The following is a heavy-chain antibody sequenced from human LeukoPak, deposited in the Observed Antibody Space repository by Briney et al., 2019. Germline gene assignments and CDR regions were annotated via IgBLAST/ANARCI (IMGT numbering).Heavy chain of an antibody. CDR2: ISGSGGST. CDR1: GFTFNIYA. Sequence: GGSLRLSCAASGFTFNIYAMSWVRQAPGKGLEWVSGISGSGGSTYYADSVKGRFTFSRDNSKNTLYLQMNSLRAEDTAVYYCVKDLIAAAGIDAFDIWGQGTMVTVSS. J-gene: IGHJ3*02. V-gene: IGHV3-23*01. CDR3: VKDLIAAAGIDAFDI. D-gene: IGHD6-13*01.